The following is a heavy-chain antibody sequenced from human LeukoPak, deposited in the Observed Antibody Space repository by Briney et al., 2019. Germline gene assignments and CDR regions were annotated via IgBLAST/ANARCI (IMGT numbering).Heavy chain of an antibody. Sequence: GESLKISCKGSGYSFTNYWIVWVRQMPGKGLEWMGNIYPGDSETRYSPSFQGQVTISADKSISTAYLQWSNLKASDTAMYYCARRRADLLYYFDYWGQGTLVTVSS. CDR1: GYSFTNYW. CDR2: IYPGDSET. CDR3: ARRRADLLYYFDY. J-gene: IGHJ4*02. V-gene: IGHV5-51*01.